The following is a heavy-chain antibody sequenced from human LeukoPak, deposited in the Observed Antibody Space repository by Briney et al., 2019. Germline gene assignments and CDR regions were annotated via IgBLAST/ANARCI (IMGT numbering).Heavy chain of an antibody. D-gene: IGHD2/OR15-2a*01. CDR2: IYTSGST. CDR3: ARFLTRFDP. J-gene: IGHJ5*02. V-gene: IGHV4-61*02. CDR1: GCSISSGSYY. Sequence: SQTLSLTCTVSGCSISSGSYYWSWLRQPAGKGLEWIGRIYTSGSTNYNPSLKSRVTISVDTSKNQFSLKLSSVTAADTAVYYCARFLTRFDPWGKGTLVTVSS.